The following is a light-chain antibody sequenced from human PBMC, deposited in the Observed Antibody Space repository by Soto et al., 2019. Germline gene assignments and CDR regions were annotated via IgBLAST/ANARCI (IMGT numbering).Light chain of an antibody. CDR1: QYVGTR. CDR2: YTS. J-gene: IGKJ4*01. CDR3: QPYNNWPLT. V-gene: IGKV3-15*01. Sequence: EIVLTQSPATLSSSPGETATLSCRASQYVGTRLAWYQHKPGQAPRLLIYYTSTRATGVPTRFSDSRSGAEFTLTINSLQSEDFAVYYCQPYNNWPLTFGGGTKVDIK.